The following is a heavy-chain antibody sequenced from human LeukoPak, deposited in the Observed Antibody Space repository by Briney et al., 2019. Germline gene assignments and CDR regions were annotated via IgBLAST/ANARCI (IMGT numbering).Heavy chain of an antibody. D-gene: IGHD2-2*01. V-gene: IGHV3-21*01. J-gene: IGHJ5*02. Sequence: GGSLRLSCGGSGFALKSYSLTWVRQAPGKGLEWVSSIGSTSAYIHYADSVKGRFTISRDNARNSLYLEMNSLRADDTAMYFCARSVVPAGAWFDPWGQGTLVIVS. CDR2: IGSTSAYI. CDR1: GFALKSYS. CDR3: ARSVVPAGAWFDP.